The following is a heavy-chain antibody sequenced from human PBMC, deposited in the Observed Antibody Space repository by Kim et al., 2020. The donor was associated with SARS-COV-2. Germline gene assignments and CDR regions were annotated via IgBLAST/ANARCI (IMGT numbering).Heavy chain of an antibody. V-gene: IGHV3-7*01. Sequence: GGSLRLSCAASGFTFISDWMSWVRQAPGKGLEWVAKIKEDGSERYYVNSVEGRFTISRDNAKNSLYLQMNSLRAEDTGVYYCARDRSYSLDYWGQGTPVTVSS. D-gene: IGHD1-26*01. J-gene: IGHJ4*02. CDR3: ARDRSYSLDY. CDR2: IKEDGSER. CDR1: GFTFISDW.